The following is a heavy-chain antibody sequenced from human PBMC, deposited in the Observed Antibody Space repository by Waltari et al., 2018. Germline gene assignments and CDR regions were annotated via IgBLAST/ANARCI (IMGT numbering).Heavy chain of an antibody. CDR2: ISSSSSTI. CDR1: GFTFSSYS. Sequence: EVQLVESGGGLVQPGGSLRLSCAASGFTFSSYSMNWVRQAPGKGLELVSYISSSSSTIYYADSVKGRFTISRDHAKNSLYLQMNSLRGEDTAVYYCAKGPLWFREFTFDYWGQGTLVTVSS. D-gene: IGHD3-10*01. J-gene: IGHJ4*02. CDR3: AKGPLWFREFTFDY. V-gene: IGHV3-48*04.